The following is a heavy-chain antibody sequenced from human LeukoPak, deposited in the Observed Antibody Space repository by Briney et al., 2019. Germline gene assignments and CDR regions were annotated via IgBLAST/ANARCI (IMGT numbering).Heavy chain of an antibody. D-gene: IGHD1-26*01. CDR2: ITSGGTV. J-gene: IGHJ4*02. Sequence: GGSLRLSCAATGFTFSCHSMGWVRQAPGRGLEWVSHITSGGTVYYADSVKGRFTISRDNAKNSVYLQMSGLRAEDTAVYYCARGWGRYSGSYWAYYFDYSGQGTLVTVSS. V-gene: IGHV3-48*01. CDR3: ARGWGRYSGSYWAYYFDY. CDR1: GFTFSCHS.